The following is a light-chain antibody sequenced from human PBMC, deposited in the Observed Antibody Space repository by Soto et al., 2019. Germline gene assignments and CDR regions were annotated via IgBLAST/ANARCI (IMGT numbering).Light chain of an antibody. Sequence: EIVLTQSPGTLSLSPGEGATLSCRASQSVTGSYLAWYQQKPGQAPRLLIYGASSRATGIPDRFSGSESGTNFTLTISRLEPEDFAVYSCQQYGSSPRTFGQGTKVEI. CDR1: QSVTGSY. CDR3: QQYGSSPRT. CDR2: GAS. V-gene: IGKV3-20*01. J-gene: IGKJ1*01.